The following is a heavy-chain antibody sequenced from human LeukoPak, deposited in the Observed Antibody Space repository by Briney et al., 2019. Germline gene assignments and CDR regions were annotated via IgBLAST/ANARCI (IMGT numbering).Heavy chain of an antibody. CDR1: GGSISSGGYS. Sequence: TLSLTCAVSGGSISSGGYSWSWIRQPPGKGLEWIGYIYHSGSTYYNPSLKSRVTISVDRSKNQFSLKLSSVTAADTAVYYCARAGGYSSSGWFDPWGQGTLVTVSS. J-gene: IGHJ5*02. CDR3: ARAGGYSSSGWFDP. D-gene: IGHD6-6*01. CDR2: IYHSGST. V-gene: IGHV4-30-2*01.